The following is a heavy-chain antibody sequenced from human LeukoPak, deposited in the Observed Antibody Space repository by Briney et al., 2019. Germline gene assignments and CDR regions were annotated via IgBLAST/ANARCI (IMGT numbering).Heavy chain of an antibody. CDR2: IYAGDSDT. CDR1: GYSFTSYW. Sequence: GESLKISCKGSGYSFTSYWIGWVRQMPGKGLEWMGIIYAGDSDTRYSPPFQGQVTISADKSISTAYLQWSSLKASDTAMYYCARRCRVVGLESRAFDIWGQGTMVTVSS. J-gene: IGHJ3*02. CDR3: ARRCRVVGLESRAFDI. D-gene: IGHD1-26*01. V-gene: IGHV5-51*01.